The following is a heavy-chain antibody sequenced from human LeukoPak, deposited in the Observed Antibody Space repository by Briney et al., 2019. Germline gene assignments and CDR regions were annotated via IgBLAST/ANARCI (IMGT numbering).Heavy chain of an antibody. CDR2: ISAYNGNT. V-gene: IGHV1-18*01. J-gene: IGHJ4*02. CDR1: GYTFTSYG. D-gene: IGHD2-8*01. Sequence: ASVKVSCKASGYTFTSYGISWVRQAPGQGLEWMGRISAYNGNTNYAQKLQGRVTMTTDTSTSTAYMELRSLRSDDTAVYYCARGYCTNGVCPPQGLDYWGQGTLVTVSS. CDR3: ARGYCTNGVCPPQGLDY.